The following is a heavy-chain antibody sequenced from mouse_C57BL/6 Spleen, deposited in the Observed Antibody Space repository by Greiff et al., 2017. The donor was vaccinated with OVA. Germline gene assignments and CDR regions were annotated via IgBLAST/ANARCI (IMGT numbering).Heavy chain of an antibody. CDR2: INYDGSST. CDR3: SRGSYDSGGNYFDC. Sequence: VQLVESEGGLVQPGSSMKLSCTASGFTFSDYYMAWVRQVPEKGLEWVANINYDGSSTYYLDSLKSRFIISRDNAKNILYLQMSSLKSEDTATYYCSRGSYDSGGNYFDCWGQGTTLTVSS. V-gene: IGHV5-16*01. D-gene: IGHD2-4*01. J-gene: IGHJ2*01. CDR1: GFTFSDYY.